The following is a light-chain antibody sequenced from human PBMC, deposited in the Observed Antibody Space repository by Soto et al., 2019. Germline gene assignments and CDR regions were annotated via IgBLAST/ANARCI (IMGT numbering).Light chain of an antibody. CDR1: SSDVGDYNY. CDR3: SSYTNSGTLVI. J-gene: IGLJ2*01. CDR2: DVN. V-gene: IGLV2-14*03. Sequence: QSALTQPASVSGSPGQSITISCTGTSSDVGDYNYVSWYQHHPGKAPKLMIYDVNNRPSGLSNRFSGSKSGNTASLTIAGLQAEDEADYYCSSYTNSGTLVIFGGGTKLTVL.